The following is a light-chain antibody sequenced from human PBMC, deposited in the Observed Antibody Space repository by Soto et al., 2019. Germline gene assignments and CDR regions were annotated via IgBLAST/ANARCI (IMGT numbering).Light chain of an antibody. CDR2: DVS. Sequence: QSVLTQPASVSASPGQSIAISCTGTSSDVGGYDYVSWYQQVPGKAPKLLIYDVSHRPSGVSDRFSGSKSGNTASLTISALRAEDEADYYCSSYSVSGTVFGTGTKVTVL. CDR3: SSYSVSGTV. J-gene: IGLJ1*01. CDR1: SSDVGGYDY. V-gene: IGLV2-14*01.